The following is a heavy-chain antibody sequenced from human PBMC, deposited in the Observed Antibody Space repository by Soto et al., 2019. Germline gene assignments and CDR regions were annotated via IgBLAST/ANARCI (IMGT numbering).Heavy chain of an antibody. V-gene: IGHV4-59*01. CDR2: VLYSGHT. Sequence: SETLSLTCAVYGGSFSGDYWSWIRQPPGKGLEWIGYVLYSGHTNYNPSLKSRVTISVDRSMNQFSLRLNSVTAADTAVYYCARARYFDTRGLSSYYFDSWGQGALVTVSS. CDR1: GGSFSGDY. J-gene: IGHJ4*02. CDR3: ARARYFDTRGLSSYYFDS. D-gene: IGHD3-22*01.